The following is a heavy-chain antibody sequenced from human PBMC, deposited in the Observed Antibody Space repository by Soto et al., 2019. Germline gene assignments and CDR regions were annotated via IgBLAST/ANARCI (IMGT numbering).Heavy chain of an antibody. J-gene: IGHJ4*02. D-gene: IGHD5-18*01. CDR1: GCSISSGGYS. CDR2: IYHSGST. CDR3: ARADSYGSFDY. V-gene: IGHV4-30-2*01. Sequence: TLSLTCAVSGCSISSGGYSWSWIRQPPGKGLEWIGYIYHSGSTYYNPSLKSRVTISVDRSKNQFSLKLSSVTAADTAVYYCARADSYGSFDYWGQGTLVTVSS.